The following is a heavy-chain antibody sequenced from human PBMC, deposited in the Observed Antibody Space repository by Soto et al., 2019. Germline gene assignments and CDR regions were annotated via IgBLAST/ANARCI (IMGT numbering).Heavy chain of an antibody. Sequence: GXSVKVSFKASCGTFSSYAISWVRQAPGQGLEWMGGIIPIFGTANYAQKFQGRVTITADESTSTAYMELSSLRSEDTAVYYCARLYLGNAFDIWGQGTMVTVSS. D-gene: IGHD3-16*02. V-gene: IGHV1-69*13. CDR3: ARLYLGNAFDI. CDR2: IIPIFGTA. J-gene: IGHJ3*02. CDR1: CGTFSSYA.